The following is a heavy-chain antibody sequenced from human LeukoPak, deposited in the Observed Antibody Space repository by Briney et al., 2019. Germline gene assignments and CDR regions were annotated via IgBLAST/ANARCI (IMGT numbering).Heavy chain of an antibody. J-gene: IGHJ5*02. CDR1: GGSFSGYY. CDR3: ARGGGLRSFLALNNWFDP. D-gene: IGHD3-16*01. V-gene: IGHV4-34*01. Sequence: SETLSLTCAVYGGSFSGYYWSWIRQPPGKGLEWIGEINHSGSTNYNPSLKSRVTISVDTSKNQFSLKLSSVTAADTAVYYCARGGGLRSFLALNNWFDPWGQGTLVTVSS. CDR2: INHSGST.